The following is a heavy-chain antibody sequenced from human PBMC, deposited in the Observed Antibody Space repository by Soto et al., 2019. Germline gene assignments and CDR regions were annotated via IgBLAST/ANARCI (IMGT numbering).Heavy chain of an antibody. CDR2: INSGGNT. V-gene: IGHV3-66*01. CDR1: GFGVSNNY. J-gene: IGHJ6*02. CDR3: ASGGDSYVYGEYYYYGMDV. Sequence: EVQLVESGGGLVQPGGSLRLSCAASGFGVSNNYMSWVRQAPGKGLEWVSAINSGGNTYYADSVKGRSTISRDNSKNTVYLQINSVGAEDTAVYYCASGGDSYVYGEYYYYGMDVWGQGTTVTVSS. D-gene: IGHD3-16*01.